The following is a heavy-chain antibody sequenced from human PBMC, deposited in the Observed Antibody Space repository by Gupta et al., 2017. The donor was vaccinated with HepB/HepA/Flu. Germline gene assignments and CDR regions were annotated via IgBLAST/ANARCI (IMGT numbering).Heavy chain of an antibody. D-gene: IGHD4-17*01. CDR2: VKSKTEGGTT. CDR1: GFTFTTAW. CDR3: TTETLTTFYYSGMDL. V-gene: IGHV3-15*01. J-gene: IGHJ6*02. Sequence: EVQLVESGGGLVKPGGSLRLSCAASGFTFTTAWMIWVRLAPGKGLEWVGRVKSKTEGGTTDYAASVKGRFAISRDDSTNTLYWQMNSLRVEDTAVYYCTTETLTTFYYSGMDLWGRGTTVTVSS.